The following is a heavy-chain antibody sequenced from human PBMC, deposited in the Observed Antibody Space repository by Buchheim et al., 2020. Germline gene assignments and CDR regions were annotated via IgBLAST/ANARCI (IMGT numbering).Heavy chain of an antibody. CDR2: IYDSRVT. D-gene: IGHD3-3*01. J-gene: IGHJ5*02. V-gene: IGHV4-4*02. CDR1: GGSISSSKW. Sequence: QVQLQESGPGLVKPSGTLSLTCAVSGGSISSSKWWNWVRQPPGKGLEWIGQIYDSRVTNYNPSLKSRVTISIDKSKNQFFLTLNSVTAADTAIYYCARETQMSESGKWLDPWGQGTLVTVSS. CDR3: ARETQMSESGKWLDP.